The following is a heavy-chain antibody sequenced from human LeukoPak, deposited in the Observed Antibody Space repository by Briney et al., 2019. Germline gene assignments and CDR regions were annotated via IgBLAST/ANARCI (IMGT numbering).Heavy chain of an antibody. CDR2: IYYSGST. Sequence: SETLSLTRTVSVGSLSSGGYYWSWIRQHPGRGLEWIGYIYYSGSTYYNPSLKSRVTISVDTSKNQFSLKLSSVTAADTAVYYCARDDTVTPLGYWGQGTLVTVSS. CDR3: ARDDTVTPLGY. D-gene: IGHD4-17*01. J-gene: IGHJ4*02. CDR1: VGSLSSGGYY. V-gene: IGHV4-31*03.